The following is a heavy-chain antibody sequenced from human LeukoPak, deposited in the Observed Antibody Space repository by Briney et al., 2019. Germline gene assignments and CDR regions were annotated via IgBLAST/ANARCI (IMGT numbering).Heavy chain of an antibody. CDR2: ISWHSGSI. CDR3: AKGGYDLDYYMDV. D-gene: IGHD5-12*01. Sequence: GGSLRLSCAASGFIFKSYWMSWVRQAPGKGLEWVSGISWHSGSIGYADSVKGRFTISRDNAKNSLYLQMNSLRAEDTALYYCAKGGYDLDYYMDVWGKGTTVTISS. CDR1: GFIFKSYW. V-gene: IGHV3-9*01. J-gene: IGHJ6*03.